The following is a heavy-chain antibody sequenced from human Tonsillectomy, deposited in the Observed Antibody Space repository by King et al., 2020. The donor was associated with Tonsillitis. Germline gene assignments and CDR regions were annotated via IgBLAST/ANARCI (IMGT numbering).Heavy chain of an antibody. CDR1: GGSISSYY. CDR3: ARDGSIGYYLGFDY. J-gene: IGHJ4*02. D-gene: IGHD3-22*01. Sequence: VQLQESGPGLVKPSETLSLTCTVSGGSISSYYWSWIRQPAGKGLAWIGRIYTSGSTNYNPSIKSRVTMSVDTSKNQFSLKLSSVTAADTAVYYCARDGSIGYYLGFDYWGQGTLVTVSS. CDR2: IYTSGST. V-gene: IGHV4-4*07.